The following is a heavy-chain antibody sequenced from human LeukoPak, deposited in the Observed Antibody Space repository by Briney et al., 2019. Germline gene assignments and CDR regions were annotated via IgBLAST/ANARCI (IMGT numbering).Heavy chain of an antibody. V-gene: IGHV1-18*01. D-gene: IGHD3-10*01. CDR3: AREDGSGSYYIASGFDY. J-gene: IGHJ4*02. CDR2: ISAYNGNT. Sequence: ASVKVSCKASGYTFTSYGISWVRQAPGQGLEWMGWISAYNGNTNYAQKFQGRVTITADESTSTAYMELSSLRSEDTAVYYCAREDGSGSYYIASGFDYWGQGTLVTVSS. CDR1: GYTFTSYG.